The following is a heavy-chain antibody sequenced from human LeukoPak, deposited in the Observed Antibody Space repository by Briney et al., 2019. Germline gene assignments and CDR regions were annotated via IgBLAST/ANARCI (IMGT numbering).Heavy chain of an antibody. Sequence: SETLSLTCTVSGGSISGYYWNWIRQSPGKGLEWIGYIHYSGSTKYNPSLKSRVTISVDTSKNHSSLKLTSVIAADTAVYYCARRRTYGTGAAHDYWGQGTLVTVSS. D-gene: IGHD2-8*02. CDR2: IHYSGST. CDR1: GGSISGYY. J-gene: IGHJ4*02. V-gene: IGHV4-59*08. CDR3: ARRRTYGTGAAHDY.